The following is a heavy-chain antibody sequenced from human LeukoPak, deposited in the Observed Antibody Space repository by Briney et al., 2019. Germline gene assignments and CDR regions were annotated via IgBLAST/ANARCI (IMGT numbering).Heavy chain of an antibody. CDR3: ARDLFWSGCSHYYYYMDV. CDR1: GGSFSSYY. J-gene: IGHJ6*03. Sequence: KPSETLSLTCAVYGGSFSSYYWGWIRQPPGKGLEWIGSIYYSGSTYYNPSLKSRVTISVDTSKNQFSLKLSSVTAADTAVYYCARDLFWSGCSHYYYYMDVWGKGTTVTVSS. CDR2: IYYSGST. V-gene: IGHV4-34*01. D-gene: IGHD3-3*01.